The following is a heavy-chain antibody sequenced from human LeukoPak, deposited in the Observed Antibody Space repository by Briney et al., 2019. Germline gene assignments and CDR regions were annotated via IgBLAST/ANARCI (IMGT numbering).Heavy chain of an antibody. CDR1: GFTFSDYW. D-gene: IGHD4-17*01. CDR2: IDTDGSSA. Sequence: GGSLRLSCAASGFTFSDYWMHWVRQAPGKGLVWVSRIDTDGSSATYADSVKGRFTISRDNAKKTVYLQMNSLRVEDTGVYYCASALTTVTPHFHYWGQGTLVTVSS. V-gene: IGHV3-74*01. J-gene: IGHJ4*02. CDR3: ASALTTVTPHFHY.